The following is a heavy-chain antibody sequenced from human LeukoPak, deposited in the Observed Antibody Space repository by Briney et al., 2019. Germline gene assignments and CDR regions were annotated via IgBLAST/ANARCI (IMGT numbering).Heavy chain of an antibody. CDR1: GFTFSSYW. Sequence: GGSLRLSCAASGFTFSSYWMSWVRQAPGKGLEWVANIKQDGSEKYYVDSVKGRFTTSRDNAKNSLYLQMNSLRAEDTAVYYCARDGSRYDFWSGYYMNWFDPWGQGTLVTVSS. J-gene: IGHJ5*02. CDR3: ARDGSRYDFWSGYYMNWFDP. CDR2: IKQDGSEK. D-gene: IGHD3-3*01. V-gene: IGHV3-7*01.